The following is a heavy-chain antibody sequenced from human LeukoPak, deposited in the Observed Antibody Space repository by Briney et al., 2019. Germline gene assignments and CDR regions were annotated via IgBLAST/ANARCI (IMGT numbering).Heavy chain of an antibody. D-gene: IGHD3-22*01. CDR2: ISYDGNNK. J-gene: IGHJ4*02. CDR3: AKGGLHYHDSNPIDY. Sequence: GGSLRLSCAASGFTFSNYGMHWVRQAPGKGLEWVAAISYDGNNKNYEDSVKGRFTISRDNSKNTLYLQMNSLRAEDTAVYYCAKGGLHYHDSNPIDYWGQGTLVTVSS. V-gene: IGHV3-30*18. CDR1: GFTFSNYG.